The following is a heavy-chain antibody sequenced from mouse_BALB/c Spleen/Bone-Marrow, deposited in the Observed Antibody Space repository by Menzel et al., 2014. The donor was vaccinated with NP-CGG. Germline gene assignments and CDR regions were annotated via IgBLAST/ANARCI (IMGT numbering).Heavy chain of an antibody. Sequence: EVQLQESGGGLVQPGGSPKLSCAASGFDFSRYWMSWVRQAPGKGLEWIGEINPDSSTINYTPSLKDKFIISRDNAKNTLYLQMNKVRSEDTSVYYGAHRYDVAMDYWGQGTSVTVSS. CDR2: INPDSSTI. J-gene: IGHJ4*01. CDR1: GFDFSRYW. D-gene: IGHD2-14*01. V-gene: IGHV4-1*02. CDR3: AHRYDVAMDY.